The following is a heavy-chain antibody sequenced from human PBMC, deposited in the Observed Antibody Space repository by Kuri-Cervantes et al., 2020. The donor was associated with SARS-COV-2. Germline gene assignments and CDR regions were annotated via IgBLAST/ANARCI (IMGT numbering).Heavy chain of an antibody. CDR2: ISYDASNK. J-gene: IGHJ4*02. CDR1: GFTFSSYS. V-gene: IGHV3-30*03. Sequence: GGSLRLSCAASGFTFSSYSMNWVRQAPGKGLEWVAVISYDASNKYYADSVKGRFTISRDNSKNTLFLQMNSLRAEDTAVYYCARGKQDFDYWGQGTLVTVSS. CDR3: ARGKQDFDY.